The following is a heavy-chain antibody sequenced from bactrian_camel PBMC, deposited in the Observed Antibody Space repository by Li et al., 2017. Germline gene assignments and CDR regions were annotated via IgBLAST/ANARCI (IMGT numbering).Heavy chain of an antibody. CDR3: ATAWYCSGGYDDTWDVTAADFGY. D-gene: IGHD2*01. V-gene: IGHV3S53*01. CDR1: KDSYSITF. Sequence: HVQLVESGGGSVQAGGSLRLSCKASKDSYSITFMGWFRRAQGKEREGVAAIDSDGRKRYTDSVKGRFTISKDNAKNTLYLQMNSLKPEDTAMYYCATAWYCSGGYDDTWDVTAADFGYWGQGTQVTVS. J-gene: IGHJ6*01. CDR2: IDSDGRK.